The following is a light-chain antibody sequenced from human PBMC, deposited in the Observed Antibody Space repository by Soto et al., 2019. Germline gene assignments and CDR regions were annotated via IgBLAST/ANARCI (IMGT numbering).Light chain of an antibody. CDR1: HNISSY. CDR3: QQGYSTPT. J-gene: IGKJ1*01. V-gene: IGKV1-39*01. Sequence: DIQVTLSPSTLSASVGDRVTITCRASHNISSYLNWYQQKPGKAPKLLIYATSSLQSGVPSTFSGSGSGTDFTLTISSLQPEDFATYYCQQGYSTPTFGQGTKVDIK. CDR2: ATS.